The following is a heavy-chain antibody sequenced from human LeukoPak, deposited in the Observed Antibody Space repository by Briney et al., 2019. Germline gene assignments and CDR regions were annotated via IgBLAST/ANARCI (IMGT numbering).Heavy chain of an antibody. CDR3: ARVVQYYYGSGSLDY. J-gene: IGHJ4*02. Sequence: GASLQISCKGSGSRFTSYWIGWVRPLPGKGLEWMGIIYPGDSDTRYSPSFQGQVTISADKSISTAYLQWSSLKASDTAMYYCARVVQYYYGSGSLDYWGQGTLVTVSS. CDR2: IYPGDSDT. V-gene: IGHV5-51*01. CDR1: GSRFTSYW. D-gene: IGHD3-10*01.